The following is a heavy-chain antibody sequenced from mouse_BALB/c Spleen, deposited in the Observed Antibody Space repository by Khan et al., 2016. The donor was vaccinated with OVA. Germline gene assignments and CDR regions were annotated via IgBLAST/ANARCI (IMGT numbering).Heavy chain of an antibody. CDR2: ISPGSGDT. J-gene: IGHJ3*01. CDR1: GYTFTDYY. V-gene: IGHV1-77*01. D-gene: IGHD1-2*01. Sequence: VELQQSGAELARPGASVKLSCKASGYTFTDYYINWVKQRTGQGLEWIGEISPGSGDTYYNERFKGKATLTADQSSSTAYMQLSSLTSEASAVYCCARRNYFGYTFAYWGQGTLVTVSA. CDR3: ARRNYFGYTFAY.